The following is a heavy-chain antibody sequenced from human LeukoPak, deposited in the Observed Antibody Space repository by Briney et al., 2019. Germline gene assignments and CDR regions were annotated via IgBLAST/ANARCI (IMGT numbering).Heavy chain of an antibody. V-gene: IGHV1-69*05. J-gene: IGHJ5*02. CDR3: ARDLGCSSTSCYFHWFDP. D-gene: IGHD2-2*01. Sequence: ASVKLSCKASGGTFSSYAISWVRQAPGQGLEWMGRIIPIFGTANYAQKFQGRVTITTDESTSTAYMELSSLRSEDTAVYYCARDLGCSSTSCYFHWFDPWGQGTLVTVSS. CDR2: IIPIFGTA. CDR1: GGTFSSYA.